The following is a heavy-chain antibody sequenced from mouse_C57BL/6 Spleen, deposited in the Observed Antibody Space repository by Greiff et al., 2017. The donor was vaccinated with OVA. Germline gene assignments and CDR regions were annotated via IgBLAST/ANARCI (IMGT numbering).Heavy chain of an antibody. CDR1: GYTFTDYY. CDR3: ANYYGRSYGFAY. Sequence: EVQLQQSGPVLVKPGASVKMSCKASGYTFTDYYMNWVKQSHGKSLEWIGVINPYNGGTSYNQKFKGKATLTVDKSSSTAYMELNSLTSEDSAVYYCANYYGRSYGFAYWGQGTLVTVSA. J-gene: IGHJ3*01. CDR2: INPYNGGT. V-gene: IGHV1-19*01. D-gene: IGHD1-1*01.